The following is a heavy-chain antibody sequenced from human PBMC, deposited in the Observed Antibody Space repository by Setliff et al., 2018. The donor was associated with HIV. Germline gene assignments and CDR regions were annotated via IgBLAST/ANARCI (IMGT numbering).Heavy chain of an antibody. Sequence: PGGSLRLSCAASGFSFNTFSMNWVRQAPGKGPEWVSSINSVSAYIYYADSVKGRFTISRDNAKNSLYLQMNSLRADDTAVYYCARVEVGATPEYFRPWGQGTLVTVSS. D-gene: IGHD1-26*01. CDR1: GFSFNTFS. CDR3: ARVEVGATPEYFRP. V-gene: IGHV3-21*01. CDR2: INSVSAYI. J-gene: IGHJ1*01.